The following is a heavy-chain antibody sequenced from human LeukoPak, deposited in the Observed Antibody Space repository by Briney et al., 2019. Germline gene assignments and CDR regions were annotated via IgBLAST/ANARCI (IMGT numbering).Heavy chain of an antibody. CDR2: IRYDGSNK. CDR1: GFTFSSYG. J-gene: IGHJ6*03. V-gene: IGHV3-30*02. CDR3: AKDKYYDIPGPMDV. Sequence: PGGSLRLSCAASGFTFSSYGMHWVRQAPGKGLEWVAFIRYDGSNKYYADSVKGRFTISRDNSKNTLYLQMNSLRAEDTAVYYCAKDKYYDIPGPMDVWGKGTTVTISS. D-gene: IGHD3-9*01.